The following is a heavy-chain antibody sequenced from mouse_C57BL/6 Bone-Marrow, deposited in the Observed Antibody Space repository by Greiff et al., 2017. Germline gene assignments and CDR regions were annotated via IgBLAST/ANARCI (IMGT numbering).Heavy chain of an antibody. CDR3: AGGNYGGFAY. V-gene: IGHV1-61*01. Sequence: QVQLQQPGAELVRPGSSVKLSCKASGYTFTSYWMDWVKQRPGQGLEWIGNIYPSASETHYNQKFKDKATLTVDKSSSTAYMQLSSLTSEDSAVXYCAGGNYGGFAYWGQGTLVTVSA. CDR2: IYPSASET. D-gene: IGHD2-1*01. J-gene: IGHJ3*01. CDR1: GYTFTSYW.